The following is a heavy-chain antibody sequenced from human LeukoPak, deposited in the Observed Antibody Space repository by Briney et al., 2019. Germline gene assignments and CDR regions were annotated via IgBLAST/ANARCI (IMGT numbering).Heavy chain of an antibody. CDR1: GGSIRSSYYY. V-gene: IGHV4-39*07. CDR2: INHSGST. Sequence: SETLSLTCTVSGGSIRSSYYYWSWIRQPPGRGLEWIGEINHSGSTNYNPSLKSRVTISVDTSKNQFSLKLSSVTAADTAVYYCMKGLAVAGKIFYNYNTDAWGQGTAVTVSS. J-gene: IGHJ6*03. D-gene: IGHD6-19*01. CDR3: MKGLAVAGKIFYNYNTDA.